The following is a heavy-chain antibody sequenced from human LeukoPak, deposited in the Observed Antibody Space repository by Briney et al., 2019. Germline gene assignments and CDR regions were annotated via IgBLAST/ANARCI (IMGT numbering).Heavy chain of an antibody. CDR2: VSYDGSNK. Sequence: PGGSLRLSCAASGFTFSSYAMHWVRQAPGKGLEWVAVVSYDGSNKYYADSVKGRFTISRDNSKNTLYLQMNSLRAEDTAVYYCAREIRSSAVAGSVYWGQGTLVTVSS. CDR1: GFTFSSYA. D-gene: IGHD6-19*01. V-gene: IGHV3-30-3*01. CDR3: AREIRSSAVAGSVY. J-gene: IGHJ4*02.